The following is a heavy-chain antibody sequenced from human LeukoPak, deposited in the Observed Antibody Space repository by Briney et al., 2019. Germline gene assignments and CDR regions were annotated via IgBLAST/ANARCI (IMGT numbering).Heavy chain of an antibody. D-gene: IGHD6-19*01. CDR1: GFTFGDYA. J-gene: IGHJ4*02. CDR3: ARGGSSGWYDYFDY. CDR2: ISSSSSTI. Sequence: GGSLRLSCTASGFTFGDYAISWVRQAPGKGLEWVSYISSSSSTIYYADSVKGRFTISRDNAKNSLYLQMNSLRAEDTAVYYCARGGSSGWYDYFDYWGQGTLVTVSS. V-gene: IGHV3-48*04.